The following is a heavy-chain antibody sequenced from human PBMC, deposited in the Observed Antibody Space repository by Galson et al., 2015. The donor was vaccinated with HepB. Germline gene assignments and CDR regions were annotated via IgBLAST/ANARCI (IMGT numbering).Heavy chain of an antibody. CDR2: IWYDGSNK. Sequence: SLRLSCAASGFTFSSYGMHWVRQAPGKGLEWVAVIWYDGSNKYYADSVKGRFTISRDNSKNTLYLQMNSLRAEDTAVYYCARRFEGATSIDAFDIWGQGTMVTVSS. CDR1: GFTFSSYG. D-gene: IGHD1-26*01. J-gene: IGHJ3*02. CDR3: ARRFEGATSIDAFDI. V-gene: IGHV3-33*01.